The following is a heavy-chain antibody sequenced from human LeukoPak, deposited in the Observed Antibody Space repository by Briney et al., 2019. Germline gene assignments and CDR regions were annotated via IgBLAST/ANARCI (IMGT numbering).Heavy chain of an antibody. J-gene: IGHJ4*02. Sequence: GGSLRLSCAASGFTVSCNYMSWVRQAPGKGLEWVSVIYSGGSTYYADSVKGRFTISRDNSKNTLCLQMNSLRAEDTSVYYCARESSYSSGWYYFDYWGRGTLVTVSS. V-gene: IGHV3-66*02. D-gene: IGHD6-19*01. CDR2: IYSGGST. CDR1: GFTVSCNY. CDR3: ARESSYSSGWYYFDY.